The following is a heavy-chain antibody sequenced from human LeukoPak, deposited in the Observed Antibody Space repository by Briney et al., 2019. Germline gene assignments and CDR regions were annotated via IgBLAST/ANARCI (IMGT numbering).Heavy chain of an antibody. V-gene: IGHV1-2*02. D-gene: IGHD4-23*01. J-gene: IGHJ3*02. CDR2: INPNSGGT. CDR3: ASPYGGNSAGAFDI. Sequence: ASVKVSCKASGYTFTGYYMHWVRQAPGQGLEWMGWINPNSGGTNYAQKFQGRVTMTRDTSISTAYMELSRLRSDDTAVYYCASPYGGNSAGAFDIWGQGTMATVSS. CDR1: GYTFTGYY.